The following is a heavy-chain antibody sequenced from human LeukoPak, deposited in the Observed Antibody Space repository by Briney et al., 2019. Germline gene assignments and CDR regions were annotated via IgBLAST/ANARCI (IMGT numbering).Heavy chain of an antibody. Sequence: SETLSLTCTVSGRNLSRNYWLCIRQPPPKGLDWIAYIDYSGSTNYNPSLKSRVTISLDASKNQFSLKLSSVTAADTAVYYCARDRRRELLHAFDIWGQGAMVTVSS. CDR2: IDYSGST. V-gene: IGHV4-59*01. D-gene: IGHD1-26*01. CDR3: ARDRRRELLHAFDI. CDR1: GRNLSRNY. J-gene: IGHJ3*02.